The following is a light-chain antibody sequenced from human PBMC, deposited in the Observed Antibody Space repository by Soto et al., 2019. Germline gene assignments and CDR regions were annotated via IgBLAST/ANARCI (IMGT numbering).Light chain of an antibody. CDR1: QSLLHCNGYNY. J-gene: IGKJ1*01. CDR3: QQRTNWPWT. V-gene: IGKV2-28*01. CDR2: LGS. Sequence: DIVMTQSPPSLPVTPGEPSSISCRSGQSLLHCNGYNYLDWYLQKPGQSPQLLIYLGSNRASGVPDRFSGSGSGTDFTLTISSLEPEDFAVYYCQQRTNWPWTFGQGTKVDIK.